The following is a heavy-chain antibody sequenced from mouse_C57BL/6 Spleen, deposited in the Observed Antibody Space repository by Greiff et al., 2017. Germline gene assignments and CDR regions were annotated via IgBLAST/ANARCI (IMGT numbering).Heavy chain of an antibody. D-gene: IGHD2-4*01. CDR1: GYTFTSYW. V-gene: IGHV1-64*01. J-gene: IGHJ4*01. CDR2: IHPNSGST. Sequence: QVQLKQPGAELVKPGASVKLSCKASGYTFTSYWMHWVKQRPGQGLEWIGMIHPNSGSTNYNEKFKSKATLTVDKSSSTAYMQLSSLTSEDSAVYYCARSGDYESYYAMDYWGQGTSVTVSS. CDR3: ARSGDYESYYAMDY.